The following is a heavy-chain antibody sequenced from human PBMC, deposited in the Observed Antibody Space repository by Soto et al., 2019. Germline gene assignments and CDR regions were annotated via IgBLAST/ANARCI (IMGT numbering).Heavy chain of an antibody. J-gene: IGHJ3*02. V-gene: IGHV1-69*13. CDR3: ARREDSGSAADAFDI. CDR1: GGTFSSYA. Sequence: GASVKVSCKASGGTFSSYAISWVRQAPGQGLEWMGGIIPIFGTANYAQKFQGRVTITADESTSTAYMELSSLRSEDTAVYYCARREDSGSAADAFDIWGQGTMVTVSS. D-gene: IGHD1-26*01. CDR2: IIPIFGTA.